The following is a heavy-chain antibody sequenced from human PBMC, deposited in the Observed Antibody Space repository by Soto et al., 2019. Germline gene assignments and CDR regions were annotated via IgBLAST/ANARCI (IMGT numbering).Heavy chain of an antibody. J-gene: IGHJ2*01. CDR1: GFTVSSNY. D-gene: IGHD4-17*01. CDR2: IYSGGST. CDR3: ARDTHGDYELWYFDL. Sequence: EVQRVESGGGWVQPGGSLRLSCAASGFTVSSNYMSWVRQAPGKGLEWVSVIYSGGSTYYADSVKGRFTISRDNSKNTLYLQMNRLRAEDTAVYYCARDTHGDYELWYFDLWGRGTLVTVSS. V-gene: IGHV3-66*01.